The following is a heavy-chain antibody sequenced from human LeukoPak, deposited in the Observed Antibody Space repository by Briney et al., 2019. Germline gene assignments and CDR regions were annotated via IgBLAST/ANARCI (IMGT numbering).Heavy chain of an antibody. J-gene: IGHJ4*02. CDR2: IYRGGRT. V-gene: IGHV3-53*01. CDR1: GFTASSNY. D-gene: IGHD2-21*02. CDR3: RICGSDCSLIDH. Sequence: GGSLRLSCAASGFTASSNYMSWVRQAPGKGLEYVSVIYRGGRTYYADSVKGRFTISRDNSRNTLYPQMNSLRAEDTAVYYCRICGSDCSLIDHWGQGTLVTVSS.